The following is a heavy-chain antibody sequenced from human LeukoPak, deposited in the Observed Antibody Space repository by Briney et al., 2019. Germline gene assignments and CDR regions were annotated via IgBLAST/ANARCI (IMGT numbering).Heavy chain of an antibody. CDR2: ISSSSSYI. D-gene: IGHD3-22*01. Sequence: GRSLRLSCAASGFTFSSYSMNWVRQAPGNGLESVSSISSSSSYIYYADSVNGRFTISRDNAKNSLYLQMNSLRAEDTAVYYCARDMTMTQMGYWGQGTVVTVSS. J-gene: IGHJ4*02. CDR1: GFTFSSYS. V-gene: IGHV3-21*01. CDR3: ARDMTMTQMGY.